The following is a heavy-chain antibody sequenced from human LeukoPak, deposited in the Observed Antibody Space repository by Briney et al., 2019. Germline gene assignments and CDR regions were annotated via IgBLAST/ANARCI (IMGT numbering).Heavy chain of an antibody. CDR2: INPNSGGT. CDR3: ASVLAVVVRVVLNF. V-gene: IGHV1-2*02. J-gene: IGHJ4*02. D-gene: IGHD3-10*01. CDR1: GYTFTGYY. Sequence: ASVTVSCKASGYTFTGYYMHWVRQAPGQGLEWMGWINPNSGGTNYAQKFKGRVTMTRDTSISTAYMELSRLGSDDTAVYYCASVLAVVVRVVLNFWGKGTLVSVSS.